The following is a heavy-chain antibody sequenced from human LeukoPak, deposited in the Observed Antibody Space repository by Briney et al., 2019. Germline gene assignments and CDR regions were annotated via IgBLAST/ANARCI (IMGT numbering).Heavy chain of an antibody. D-gene: IGHD3-10*01. CDR1: GGSFSGYY. CDR3: ARLSVWFGEFRTPYYYYMDV. CDR2: INHSGST. V-gene: IGHV4-34*01. J-gene: IGHJ6*03. Sequence: SETLSLTCAVYGGSFSGYYWSWIRQPPGKGLEWIGEINHSGSTNYNPSLKSRVTISVDTSKNQFSLKLSSVTAADTAVYYCARLSVWFGEFRTPYYYYMDVWGKGTTVTISS.